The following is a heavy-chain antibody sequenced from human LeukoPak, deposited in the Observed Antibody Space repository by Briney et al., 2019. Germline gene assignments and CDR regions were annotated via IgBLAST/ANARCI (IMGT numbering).Heavy chain of an antibody. D-gene: IGHD3-10*01. CDR1: GFTFGSYA. CDR3: ARGVHYYYGMDV. CDR2: ISGSGGGT. Sequence: GGPLRLSCAASGFTFGSYAMSWVRQAPGKGLEWVSSISGSGGGTYYADSVRGRFTISRDNSKNTLYLQMNSLRADDTAVYYCARGVHYYYGMDVWGQGTTVTVSS. J-gene: IGHJ6*02. V-gene: IGHV3-23*01.